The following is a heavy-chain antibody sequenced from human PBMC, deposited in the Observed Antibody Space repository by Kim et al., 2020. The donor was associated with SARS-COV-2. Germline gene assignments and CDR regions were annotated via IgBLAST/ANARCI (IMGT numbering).Heavy chain of an antibody. V-gene: IGHV3-30*04. CDR1: GFTFSSYA. CDR2: ISYDGSNK. Sequence: GGSLRLSCAASGFTFSSYAMHWVRQAPGKGLEWVAVISYDGSNKYYADSVKGRFTISRDNSKNTLYLQMNSLRAEDTAVYYCARAFSSYYDSSGYYSLWYWGQGTLVTVSS. J-gene: IGHJ4*02. D-gene: IGHD3-22*01. CDR3: ARAFSSYYDSSGYYSLWY.